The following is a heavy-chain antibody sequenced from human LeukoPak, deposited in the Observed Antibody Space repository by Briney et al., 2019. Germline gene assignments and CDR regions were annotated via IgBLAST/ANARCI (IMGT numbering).Heavy chain of an antibody. CDR1: GFTFSSYS. CDR2: INSDGINT. V-gene: IGHV3-74*01. D-gene: IGHD3-22*01. J-gene: IGHJ5*02. CDR3: ARDLGQYYDTSDNWFDP. Sequence: GGSLRLSCAASGFTFSSYSMSWVRQAPGKGLVWVSRINSDGINTSYADSVKGRFTISRDNAKNTLNLQMNSLRAEDTAVYYCARDLGQYYDTSDNWFDPWGQGTLVTVSS.